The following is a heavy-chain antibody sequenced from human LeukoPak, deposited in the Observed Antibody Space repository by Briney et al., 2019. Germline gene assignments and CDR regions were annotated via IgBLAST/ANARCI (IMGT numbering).Heavy chain of an antibody. J-gene: IGHJ4*02. D-gene: IGHD6-6*01. Sequence: ASVKVSCKASGYTFTSYGISWVRQAPGQGLEWMGIINSSGGSTNYAQRFQGRITMTRDTSTSTVYMELSSLRSEDTAVYYCARVHIYSSSSSFDYWGQGTLVTVSS. CDR3: ARVHIYSSSSSFDY. CDR2: INSSGGST. CDR1: GYTFTSYG. V-gene: IGHV1-46*01.